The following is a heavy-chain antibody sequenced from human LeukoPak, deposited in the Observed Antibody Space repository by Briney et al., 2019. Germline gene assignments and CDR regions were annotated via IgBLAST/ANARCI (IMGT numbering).Heavy chain of an antibody. D-gene: IGHD4-17*01. CDR1: GFTFSSYG. CDR3: AKDGRYGDYASGGYFDL. Sequence: GGSLRLSCAASGFTFSSYGMHWVRQAPGKGLEWVAVISYDGSNKYYADSVKGRFTISRDSSKNTLYLQMNSLRAEDTAVYYCAKDGRYGDYASGGYFDLWGRGTLVTVSS. J-gene: IGHJ2*01. V-gene: IGHV3-30*18. CDR2: ISYDGSNK.